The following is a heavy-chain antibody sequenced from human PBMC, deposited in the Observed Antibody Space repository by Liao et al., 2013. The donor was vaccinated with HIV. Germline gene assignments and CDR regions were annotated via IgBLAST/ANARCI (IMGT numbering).Heavy chain of an antibody. J-gene: IGHJ5*02. CDR3: ARALPSKGGSGFFVAFDP. Sequence: QVRLEQWGAGLVKPSETLSLTCAVYGGSLSGYYWSWIRQTPGKGLEWIGEINNIGSTNHNPSLASRVTTSVDTSKNQFSLKLTSVTAADTAVYYCARALPSKGGSGFFVAFDPWGPGTLVTVSS. CDR2: INNIGST. V-gene: IGHV4-34*02. D-gene: IGHD2-21*01. CDR1: GGSLSGYY.